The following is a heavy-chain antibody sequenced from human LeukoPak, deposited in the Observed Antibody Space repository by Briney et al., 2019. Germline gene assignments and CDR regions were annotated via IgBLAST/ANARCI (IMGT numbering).Heavy chain of an antibody. CDR1: GFPLSICY. V-gene: IGHV3-21*01. CDR2: ICSSAGYI. CDR3: ARYFYGSGSLPDAFDI. J-gene: IGHJ3*02. D-gene: IGHD3-10*01. Sequence: GGSLRLSCAASGFPLSICYLNWVRQAPGKGLEWVSSICSSAGYIYYADSVKGRFTISRDNAKNSLYLQMNSLRAEDTAVYYCARYFYGSGSLPDAFDIWGQGTMVTVSS.